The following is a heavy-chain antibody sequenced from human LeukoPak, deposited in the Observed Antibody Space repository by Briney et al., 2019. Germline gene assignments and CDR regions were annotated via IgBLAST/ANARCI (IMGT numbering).Heavy chain of an antibody. D-gene: IGHD7-27*01. CDR3: ARAGTGDRSAVFDY. Sequence: PSETLFLTCAVYGGPFSGYYWNWIRQPPGKGLEWIGEINHNGYTNYNPSLESRVTISVDTSKNQFSLKVYSLTAADTAVYFCARAGTGDRSAVFDYWGQEILVTVSS. CDR2: INHNGYT. CDR1: GGPFSGYY. J-gene: IGHJ4*02. V-gene: IGHV4-34*01.